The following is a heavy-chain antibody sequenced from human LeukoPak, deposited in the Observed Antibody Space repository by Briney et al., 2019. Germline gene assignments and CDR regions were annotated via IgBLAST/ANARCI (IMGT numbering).Heavy chain of an antibody. D-gene: IGHD2-2*01. CDR1: GFTLSTYW. V-gene: IGHV3-15*01. CDR3: AKGVVVPAAAYMDV. J-gene: IGHJ6*03. CDR2: IKSKFDGGAT. Sequence: PGGSLRLSCAASGFTLSTYWMSWVRQAPGKRLEWVGRIKSKFDGGATDYAAPVKGRFTISRDDSENTLHLQMDSLRAEDTAVYYCAKGVVVPAAAYMDVWGKGTTVTVSS.